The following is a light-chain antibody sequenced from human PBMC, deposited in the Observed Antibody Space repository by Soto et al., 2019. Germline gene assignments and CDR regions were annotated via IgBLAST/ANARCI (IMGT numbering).Light chain of an antibody. V-gene: IGKV3-11*01. CDR3: QLRSNWPPAA. Sequence: EIVLTQSPVTLSLSPGERATLSCRASQSIGRYLAWYQQKPGQAPRLLIYDASNRATGIPTRFSGSGSGTDFTLTISSLEPEDFAVYYCQLRSNWPPAAFGQGTKVEIK. CDR1: QSIGRY. CDR2: DAS. J-gene: IGKJ1*01.